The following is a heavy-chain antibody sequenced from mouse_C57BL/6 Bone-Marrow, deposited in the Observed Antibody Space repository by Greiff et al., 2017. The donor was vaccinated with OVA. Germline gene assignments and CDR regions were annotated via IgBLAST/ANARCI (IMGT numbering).Heavy chain of an antibody. V-gene: IGHV2-2*01. J-gene: IGHJ2*01. CDR3: ATTYYSNSYYFDY. CDR1: GFSLTSYG. Sequence: QVQLKESGPGLVQPSPSLSITCTVSGFSLTSYGVHWVRQSPGKGLEWLGVICSGGGTDYNAAFISRLSISKDNSKSQVFFKMNSLQADDTAIYYGATTYYSNSYYFDYWGQGTTLTVSS. CDR2: ICSGGGT. D-gene: IGHD2-5*01.